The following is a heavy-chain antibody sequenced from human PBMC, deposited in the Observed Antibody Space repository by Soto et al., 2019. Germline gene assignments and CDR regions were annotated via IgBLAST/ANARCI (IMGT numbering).Heavy chain of an antibody. V-gene: IGHV3-23*01. CDR3: AKRMAWNRGYSSGYES. J-gene: IGHJ5*02. D-gene: IGHD5-18*01. Sequence: EVQLLESGGGLVQPGWSLRLSCAASGFTFSSYAMSWVREAPGKGLEWVSAIIGSGGTTYYADSVKGRFTISRDNSKNTLYLEMNSLRVEDTAVYYCAKRMAWNRGYSSGYESWGQGTLVTVSS. CDR2: IIGSGGTT. CDR1: GFTFSSYA.